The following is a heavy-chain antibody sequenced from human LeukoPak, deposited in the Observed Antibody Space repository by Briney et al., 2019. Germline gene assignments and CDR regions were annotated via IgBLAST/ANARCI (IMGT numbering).Heavy chain of an antibody. Sequence: GGSLRLSCAASGFTFSSYSMNWVRQAPRKGLEWVSSISSSSSYIYYADSVKGRFTISRDNAKNSLYLQMNSLRAEDTAVYYCARSGDGYNFGYWGQGTLVTVSS. J-gene: IGHJ4*02. CDR3: ARSGDGYNFGY. V-gene: IGHV3-21*01. CDR2: ISSSSSYI. D-gene: IGHD5-24*01. CDR1: GFTFSSYS.